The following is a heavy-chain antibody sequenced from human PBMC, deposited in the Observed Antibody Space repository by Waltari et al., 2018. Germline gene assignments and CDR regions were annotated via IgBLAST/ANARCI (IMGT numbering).Heavy chain of an antibody. J-gene: IGHJ4*02. V-gene: IGHV1-69*01. CDR3: AGLPDYGDYRLIRLG. CDR2: NIPIFGTA. D-gene: IGHD4-17*01. Sequence: QVQLVQSGAEVKKPGSSVKVSCKASGGTFSSYAISWVRQAPGQGLEWMGGNIPIFGTANNAQKFQGRVTITADESTSTAYMELSSLRSEDTAVYYCAGLPDYGDYRLIRLGWGQGTLVTVSS. CDR1: GGTFSSYA.